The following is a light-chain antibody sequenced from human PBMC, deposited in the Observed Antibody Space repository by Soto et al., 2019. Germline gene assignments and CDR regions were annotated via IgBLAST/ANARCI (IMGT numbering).Light chain of an antibody. CDR1: QSVSSSY. CDR3: QQYGNSPVT. J-gene: IGKJ3*01. Sequence: EIVLTQSPGTLSLSPGERATLSCRASQSVSSSYLAWYQQKPGQAPRLLIYGASSRPTGIPDRFSGSGSGTDFTLTISRLVPEDFAVYYCQQYGNSPVTFGPGTKVDIK. CDR2: GAS. V-gene: IGKV3-20*01.